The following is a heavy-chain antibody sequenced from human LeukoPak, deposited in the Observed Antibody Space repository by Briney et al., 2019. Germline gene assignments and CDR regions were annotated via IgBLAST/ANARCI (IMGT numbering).Heavy chain of an antibody. CDR2: ICIIIRTI. CDR1: GVTPTIDS. D-gene: IGHD6-13*01. J-gene: IGHJ6*03. V-gene: IGHV3-48*01. Sequence: GSLRLSCAPSGVTPTIDSTKSGSDTPRERGWRGSYICIIIRTIYYGDSVKGRFNISRDNDKNTLYLQMNSLRAEDTAVYFCARDGIAAAVTDYYYYMDVWGKGTTVTVSS. CDR3: ARDGIAAAVTDYYYYMDV.